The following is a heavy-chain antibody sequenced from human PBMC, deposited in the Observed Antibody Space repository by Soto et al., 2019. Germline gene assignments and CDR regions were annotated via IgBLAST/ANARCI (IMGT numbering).Heavy chain of an antibody. CDR3: ASTGAERNWFDP. V-gene: IGHV5-51*01. CDR1: GYSCTSFW. J-gene: IGHJ5*02. CDR2: IYPGDSDT. D-gene: IGHD4-17*01. Sequence: GESLKISCKGSGYSCTSFWIGGVRQSXGKGLEWMGIIYPGDSDTRYSPSFQGQVTISADKSISTACLQWSSLKASDTAMYYCASTGAERNWFDPWGQGTLVTVSS.